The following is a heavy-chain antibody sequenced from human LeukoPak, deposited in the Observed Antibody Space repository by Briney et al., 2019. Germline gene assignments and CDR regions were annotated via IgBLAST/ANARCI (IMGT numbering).Heavy chain of an antibody. D-gene: IGHD3-10*01. Sequence: SVKVSCKASGGTFSSYAISWVRQAPGQGLEWMGGIIPIFGTANYAQKFQGRVTITTDESTSTAYMELSSLRSEDTAVYYCATRTYYYGSGRVAFDIWGQGTMVAVSS. V-gene: IGHV1-69*05. CDR3: ATRTYYYGSGRVAFDI. CDR1: GGTFSSYA. J-gene: IGHJ3*02. CDR2: IIPIFGTA.